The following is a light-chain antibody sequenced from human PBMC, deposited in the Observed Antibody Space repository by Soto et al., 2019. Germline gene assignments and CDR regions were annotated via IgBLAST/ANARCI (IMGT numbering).Light chain of an antibody. V-gene: IGKV1-5*01. CDR3: QQYNSYSKT. J-gene: IGKJ1*01. Sequence: DIQMTQSPSTLAASVGDRFSITCRSSQSIGYWLAWYQQKPWKAPNLLIYAASSLETGVPSRFSGSGSGTEFTLSISSLQPDDSASYYCQQYNSYSKTFGQGTKVDIK. CDR1: QSIGYW. CDR2: AAS.